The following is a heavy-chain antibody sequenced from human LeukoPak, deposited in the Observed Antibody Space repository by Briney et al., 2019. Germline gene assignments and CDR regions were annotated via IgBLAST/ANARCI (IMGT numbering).Heavy chain of an antibody. J-gene: IGHJ4*02. D-gene: IGHD1-26*01. CDR3: VKDVGGSYAFDY. V-gene: IGHV3-64D*09. Sequence: GGSLRLSCSASGFTFSRYAMHWVRQAPGKGLEYVSGINDNGGRTHYGDSVKGRFSISRDNSKNTPHLQMSTLRAEDTALYYCVKDVGGSYAFDYWGQGILVTVAS. CDR1: GFTFSRYA. CDR2: INDNGGRT.